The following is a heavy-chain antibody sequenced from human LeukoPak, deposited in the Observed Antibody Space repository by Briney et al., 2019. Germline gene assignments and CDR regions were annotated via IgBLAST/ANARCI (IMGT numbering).Heavy chain of an antibody. Sequence: SVKVSCTASGGTFSSYAISWVRQAPGQGLEWMGGIIPIFGTANYAQKFQGRVTITADESTSTAYMELSSLRSEDTAVYYCARNEVVVPAATPRYYYGMDVWGQGTTVTVSS. CDR3: ARNEVVVPAATPRYYYGMDV. J-gene: IGHJ6*02. CDR1: GGTFSSYA. V-gene: IGHV1-69*13. D-gene: IGHD2-2*02. CDR2: IIPIFGTA.